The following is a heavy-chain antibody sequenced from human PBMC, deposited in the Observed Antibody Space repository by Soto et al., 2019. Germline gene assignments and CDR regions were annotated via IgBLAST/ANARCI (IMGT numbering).Heavy chain of an antibody. Sequence: GGSLRLSCAASGLTFSSYAMSWVRQAPGKGLEWVSAISGSGGSTYYADSVKGRFTISRDNSKNTLYLQMNSLRAEDTAVYYCAKANSQLPPTGYYYYGMDVWGQGTTVTVSS. CDR1: GLTFSSYA. CDR3: AKANSQLPPTGYYYYGMDV. CDR2: ISGSGGST. D-gene: IGHD6-6*01. J-gene: IGHJ6*02. V-gene: IGHV3-23*01.